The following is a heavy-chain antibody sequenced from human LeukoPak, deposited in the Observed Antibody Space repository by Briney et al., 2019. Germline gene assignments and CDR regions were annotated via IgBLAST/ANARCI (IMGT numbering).Heavy chain of an antibody. Sequence: PSETLSLTCVVSGGSISSGGFSWSWVRQPPGKGLQWIGYIYDSGSTYYNPSLKSRVTISADRSKNQFSLKLNSVTAADTAVYYCARHYGPWGQGTLVTVSS. V-gene: IGHV4-30-2*01. CDR3: ARHYGP. CDR2: IYDSGST. J-gene: IGHJ5*02. D-gene: IGHD3-16*01. CDR1: GGSISSGGFS.